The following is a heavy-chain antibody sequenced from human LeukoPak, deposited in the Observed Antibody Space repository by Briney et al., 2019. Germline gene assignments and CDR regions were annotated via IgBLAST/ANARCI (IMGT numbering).Heavy chain of an antibody. J-gene: IGHJ4*02. CDR1: GGSISGSPYW. Sequence: PSETLSLTCTVSGGSISGSPYWWGWIRQPPGKGLEWIGSTRHGDSTYYNPSLKSRVTISLDTSKNQFSVKLTSVTAADTAVYYCARDWEWGQGTLVSVSS. V-gene: IGHV4-39*07. D-gene: IGHD1-26*01. CDR2: TRHGDST. CDR3: ARDWE.